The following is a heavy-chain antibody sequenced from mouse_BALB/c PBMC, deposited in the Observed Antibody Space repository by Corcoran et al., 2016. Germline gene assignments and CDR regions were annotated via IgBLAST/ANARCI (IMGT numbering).Heavy chain of an antibody. CDR3: ARDYDGYYYAMDY. J-gene: IGHJ4*01. CDR2: INPYNDGT. CDR1: GYTFPSYV. Sequence: EVQLQQSGPELVKPGASVKMSCKASGYTFPSYVMHWVKQKPGQGLEWIGYINPYNDGTKYNEKFKGKATLTSDKSSSTAYMELSSLTSEDSAVDYCARDYDGYYYAMDYWGQGTSVTVSS. V-gene: IGHV1S136*01. D-gene: IGHD2-4*01.